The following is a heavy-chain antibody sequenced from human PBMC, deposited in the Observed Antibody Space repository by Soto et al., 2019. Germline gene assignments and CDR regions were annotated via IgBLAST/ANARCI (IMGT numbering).Heavy chain of an antibody. CDR3: ARVLQYYYDSSGPYDPNAFDI. D-gene: IGHD3-22*01. CDR2: IIPIFGTA. Sequence: SVKVSCKASGGTFSSYAISWVRQAPGQGLEWMGGIIPIFGTANYAQKFQGRVTITADESTSTAYMELSSLRSEDTAVYYCARVLQYYYDSSGPYDPNAFDIWGQGTMVTV. V-gene: IGHV1-69*13. CDR1: GGTFSSYA. J-gene: IGHJ3*02.